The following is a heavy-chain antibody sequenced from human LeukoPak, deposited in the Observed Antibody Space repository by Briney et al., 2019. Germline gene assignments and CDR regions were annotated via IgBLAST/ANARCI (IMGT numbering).Heavy chain of an antibody. J-gene: IGHJ1*01. CDR1: GFTFSSYE. Sequence: GGSLRLSCAASGFTFSSYEMNWVRQAPGKGLEWVSYISSSGSTIYYADSEKGRFTICRDNAKNSLYLQMNSLRAEDTAVYYCARVGGSYGFLSQKPRYFQHWGQGTLVTVSS. V-gene: IGHV3-48*03. CDR3: ARVGGSYGFLSQKPRYFQH. CDR2: ISSSGSTI. D-gene: IGHD1-26*01.